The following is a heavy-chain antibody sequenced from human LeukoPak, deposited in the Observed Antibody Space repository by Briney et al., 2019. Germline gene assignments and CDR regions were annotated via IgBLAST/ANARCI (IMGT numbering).Heavy chain of an antibody. Sequence: GGSLRLSCAASRFTFNSYAMSWVRQAPGKGLEWVSVIGGSNGITFYVGSVKGRFTISRDNSKDTLYLQMNSLRAEDTAVYYYANLGVVGYWGQETLVTVSS. J-gene: IGHJ4*02. V-gene: IGHV3-23*01. CDR2: IGGSNGIT. CDR1: RFTFNSYA. CDR3: ANLGVVGY. D-gene: IGHD3-10*01.